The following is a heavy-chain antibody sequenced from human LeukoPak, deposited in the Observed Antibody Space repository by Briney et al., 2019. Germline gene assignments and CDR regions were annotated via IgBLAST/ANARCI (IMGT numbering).Heavy chain of an antibody. CDR2: IKQDGSEK. J-gene: IGHJ6*03. CDR1: GFTFSNYW. V-gene: IGHV3-7*01. D-gene: IGHD7-27*01. Sequence: GGSLRLSCVASGFTFSNYWMTWVRQAPGKGLEWVANIKQDGSEKYYVDSVKGRFTISRDNAEKSLSLQMNSLRAEDAAVYYCARYSNWFNYYYYYMDVWGKGTTVTVSS. CDR3: ARYSNWFNYYYYYMDV.